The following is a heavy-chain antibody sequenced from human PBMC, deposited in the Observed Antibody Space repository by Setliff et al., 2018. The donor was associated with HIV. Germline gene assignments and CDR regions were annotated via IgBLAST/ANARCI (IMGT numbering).Heavy chain of an antibody. CDR1: GLDFTDSV. V-gene: IGHV1-58*02. CDR3: AIRPSGYASGQFAA. CDR2: IILDSGHT. J-gene: IGHJ5*02. Sequence: SVKVSCKAPGLDFTDSVMPWVRLAGGQRLEWIGWIILDSGHTDYAQRFQGRVTSTSDMSTSTGYMELSSLISEDTAMYYCAIRPSGYASGQFAAWGQGTLVTVSS. D-gene: IGHD5-12*01.